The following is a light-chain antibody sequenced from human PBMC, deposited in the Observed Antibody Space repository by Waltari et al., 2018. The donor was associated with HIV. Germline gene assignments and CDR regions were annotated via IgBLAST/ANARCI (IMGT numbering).Light chain of an antibody. CDR3: AAWDASLSVWV. CDR2: RSN. V-gene: IGLV1-47*01. Sequence: QSVLTQPPSASGTPGQRVTISCSGSSSNIGSNYVYWYRQPPGTAPKLPIYRSNQRPSGVPDRFSGSKSGTSASLAISGLRSENEADYYCAAWDASLSVWVFGGGTKLTVL. CDR1: SSNIGSNY. J-gene: IGLJ3*02.